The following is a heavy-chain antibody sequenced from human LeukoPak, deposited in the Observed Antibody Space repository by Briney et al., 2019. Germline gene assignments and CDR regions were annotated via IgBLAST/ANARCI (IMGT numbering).Heavy chain of an antibody. CDR1: GFTFSSYS. D-gene: IGHD3-22*01. V-gene: IGHV3-21*01. CDR2: ISSSSRYI. CDR3: ARGTYYYDGSGYYRHKYFDC. J-gene: IGHJ4*02. Sequence: TGGSLRLSCAASGFTFSSYSMNWVRQAPGKGLEWVSSISSSSRYIYYGDSVKGRFTISRDNAKNSLYLQMNSLRAEDTAVYYCARGTYYYDGSGYYRHKYFDCWGQGTLVTVSS.